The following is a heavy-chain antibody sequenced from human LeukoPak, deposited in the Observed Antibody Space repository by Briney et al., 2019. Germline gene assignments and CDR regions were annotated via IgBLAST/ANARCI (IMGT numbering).Heavy chain of an antibody. V-gene: IGHV1-69*13. J-gene: IGHJ6*03. CDR3: ARVSSSGWYRGYYYYYYMDV. CDR2: IIPIFGTA. Sequence: ASVTVSCKASGGTLSSYAIGWVRQAPGQGLEWMGGIIPIFGTANYAKKFLGRVTITADESTSTAYMKLSSLRSEDTAVYYCARVSSSGWYRGYYYYYYMDVWGKGSTVTTSS. CDR1: GGTLSSYA. D-gene: IGHD6-19*01.